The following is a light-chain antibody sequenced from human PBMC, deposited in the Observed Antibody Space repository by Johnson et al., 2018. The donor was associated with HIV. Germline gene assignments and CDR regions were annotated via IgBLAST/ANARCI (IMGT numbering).Light chain of an antibody. CDR3: GTWDSSLSGV. CDR1: NSNIGNNY. Sequence: QSVLTQPPSVSAAPGQKVTISCSGSNSNIGNNYVSWYQQVPGTAPKLLIYDNNKRPSGIPDRFSGSKSGTSATLGITRLQTADEADYYCGTWDSSLSGVFGTGSKGTVL. J-gene: IGLJ1*01. CDR2: DNN. V-gene: IGLV1-51*01.